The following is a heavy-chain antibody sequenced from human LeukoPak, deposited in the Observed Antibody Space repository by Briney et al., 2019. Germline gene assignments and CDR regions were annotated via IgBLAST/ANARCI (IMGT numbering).Heavy chain of an antibody. CDR2: IWYDGSNK. Sequence: GGSLRLSCAASGFTFNSYGMHWVRQAPGKGLEWVAVIWYDGSNKYYADSVKGRFTISRDNSENTLYLQMNSLRAEDTAVYYCAREDSSGYLGYNWFDPWGQGTLVTVSS. V-gene: IGHV3-33*01. D-gene: IGHD3-22*01. CDR3: AREDSSGYLGYNWFDP. J-gene: IGHJ5*02. CDR1: GFTFNSYG.